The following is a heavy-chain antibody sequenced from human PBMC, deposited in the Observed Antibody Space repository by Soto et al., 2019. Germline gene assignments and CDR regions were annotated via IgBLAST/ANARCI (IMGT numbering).Heavy chain of an antibody. D-gene: IGHD4-17*01. J-gene: IGHJ5*01. V-gene: IGHV4-59*01. CDR3: AFLRWADYRGLLDS. CDR2: IYYSGST. Sequence: PSETLSLTCTVSGGSISSYYWSWIRQPPGKGLEWIGYIYYSGSTNYNPSLKSRVTISVDTSKNQFSLKLSSVTAADTAVYYCAFLRWADYRGLLDSSAQRTAVPVS. CDR1: GGSISSYY.